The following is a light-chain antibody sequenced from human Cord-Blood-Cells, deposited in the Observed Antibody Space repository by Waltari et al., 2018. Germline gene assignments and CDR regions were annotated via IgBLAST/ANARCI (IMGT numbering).Light chain of an antibody. CDR2: RTN. Sequence: QTVVTQEPSFSVSPGGTVTLTCGLSSGSVSTSYYPSWYQQTPGQAPRTIIYRTNTRSSGVPDRFSGSILGNKAALTITGAQADDESDYYCVLYMGSGIWVFGGGTKLTVL. CDR1: SGSVSTSYY. V-gene: IGLV8-61*01. J-gene: IGLJ3*02. CDR3: VLYMGSGIWV.